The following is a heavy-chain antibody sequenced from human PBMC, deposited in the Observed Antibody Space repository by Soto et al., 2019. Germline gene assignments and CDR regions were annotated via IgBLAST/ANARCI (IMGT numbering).Heavy chain of an antibody. V-gene: IGHV1-69*13. Sequence: ASVKVSCKASGGTFSSYAISWVRQAPGQGLEWMGGIIPIFGTASYAQKFQGRVTITADESTSTAYMELSSLRSEDTAVYYCARGPSGGSYLFDYWGQGTLVTVS. D-gene: IGHD1-26*01. CDR1: GGTFSSYA. CDR2: IIPIFGTA. CDR3: ARGPSGGSYLFDY. J-gene: IGHJ4*02.